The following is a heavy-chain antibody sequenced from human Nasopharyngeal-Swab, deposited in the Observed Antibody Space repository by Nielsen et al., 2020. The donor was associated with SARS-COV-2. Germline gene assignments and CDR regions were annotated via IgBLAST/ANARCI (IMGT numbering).Heavy chain of an antibody. CDR2: VYTSGST. D-gene: IGHD1-1*01. J-gene: IGHJ6*01. V-gene: IGHV4-4*07. CDR3: ARSGTTKYGLDV. Sequence: LSRSASGGSISGYSLSWIRQLAGEGLDWIGRVYTSGSTNYNPSLKSRVTISIDMSKNQFSLELRSVTAADTALYYCARSGTTKYGLDVWGQGTTVIVSS. CDR1: GGSISGYS.